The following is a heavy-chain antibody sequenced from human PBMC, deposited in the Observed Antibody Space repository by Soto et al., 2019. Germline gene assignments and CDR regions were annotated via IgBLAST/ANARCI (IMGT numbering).Heavy chain of an antibody. CDR3: ARDLTTHDY. Sequence: EVQLLEFGGGLVQPGGSLRLSCVGSGFTFSAHAITWVRQAPGKGLEWVSTLGTIGAFYADSVKGRFTISRDNSKNTVNLQMNSLRGEDTAIYYCARDLTTHDYWGQGTVVTVSS. V-gene: IGHV3-23*01. CDR1: GFTFSAHA. CDR2: LGTIGA. J-gene: IGHJ4*02.